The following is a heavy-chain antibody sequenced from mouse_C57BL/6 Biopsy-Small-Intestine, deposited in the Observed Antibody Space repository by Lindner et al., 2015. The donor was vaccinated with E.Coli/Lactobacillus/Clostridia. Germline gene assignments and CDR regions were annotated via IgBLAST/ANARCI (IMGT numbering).Heavy chain of an antibody. CDR2: SNPSNGGT. CDR3: ARDGPKDYFDY. J-gene: IGHJ2*01. V-gene: IGHV1-19*01. D-gene: IGHD2-3*01. Sequence: VQLQESGPELVKPGASVKMSCKASGYTFTDYYMNWVKQSHGKSLEWIGRSNPSNGGTSYNQKFKGKATLTVDKSLSTAYMQLNSLTSEDSAVYYCARDGPKDYFDYWGQGTTLTVSS. CDR1: GYTFTDYY.